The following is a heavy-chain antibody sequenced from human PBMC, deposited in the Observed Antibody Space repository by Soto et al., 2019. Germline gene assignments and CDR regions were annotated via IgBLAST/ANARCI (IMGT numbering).Heavy chain of an antibody. V-gene: IGHV3-15*07. J-gene: IGHJ1*01. CDR2: IKRKTDGGTT. CDR1: GFTFNNAR. CDR3: AKGVPGIAVAGTGYFQH. D-gene: IGHD6-19*01. Sequence: GGSLRLSCAASGFTFNNARMNWVPQAPGKGLEWVGRIKRKTDGGTTDYAAPVKGRFTISRDDSKNTLYLQMNSLKTEDTAVYYCAKGVPGIAVAGTGYFQHWGQGTLVTVSS.